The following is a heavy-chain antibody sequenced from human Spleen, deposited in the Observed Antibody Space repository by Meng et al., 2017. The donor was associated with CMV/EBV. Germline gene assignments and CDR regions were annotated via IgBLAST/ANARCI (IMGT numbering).Heavy chain of an antibody. V-gene: IGHV3-21*01. CDR1: GFTFSSYS. CDR2: ISTSSSYI. CDR3: ARIHYYGSGSPLDY. J-gene: IGHJ4*02. Sequence: RGSLRLSCAASGFTFSSYSMNWVRQAPGKGLEWVSSISTSSSYIYYADSLKGRFTISRNNAKNSLYLQMNSLRAEDTAVYYCARIHYYGSGSPLDYWGQGTLVTVSS. D-gene: IGHD3-10*01.